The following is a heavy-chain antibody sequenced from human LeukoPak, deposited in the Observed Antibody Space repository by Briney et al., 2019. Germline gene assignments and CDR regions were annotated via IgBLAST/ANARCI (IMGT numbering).Heavy chain of an antibody. Sequence: NPSETLSLTCTVPGGSLSSSSYYAGWIRQPPRKGLAWIGTLFNSGSTYHNPSLKARSTISVATSKNHFSLKLSSVTPADRPVYYCAGHWADAFDIGGKGTMVTVSS. CDR1: GGSLSSSSYY. CDR3: AGHWADAFDI. CDR2: LFNSGST. J-gene: IGHJ3*02. D-gene: IGHD7-27*01. V-gene: IGHV4-39*01.